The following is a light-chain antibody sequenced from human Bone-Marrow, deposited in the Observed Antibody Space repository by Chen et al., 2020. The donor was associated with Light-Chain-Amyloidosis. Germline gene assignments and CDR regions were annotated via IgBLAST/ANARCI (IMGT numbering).Light chain of an antibody. V-gene: IGLV3-25*03. CDR3: QSADSSGTYEVI. CDR2: RDT. J-gene: IGLJ2*01. CDR1: DLPTKY. Sequence: YELTPPPPVPVAPGQTARLTCSGDDLPTKYAYWYQQKPGQAPVLVIPRDTERPSGTSERFSGSSSGTTATLTISGVQAEDEADYHCQSADSSGTYEVIFGGGTKLTVL.